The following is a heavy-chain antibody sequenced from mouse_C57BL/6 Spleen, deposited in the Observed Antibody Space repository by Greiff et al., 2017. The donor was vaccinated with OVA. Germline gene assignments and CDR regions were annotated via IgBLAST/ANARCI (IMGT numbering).Heavy chain of an antibody. CDR1: GYTFTDYN. J-gene: IGHJ3*01. D-gene: IGHD2-4*01. CDR2: INPNNGGT. V-gene: IGHV1-22*01. CDR3: ARERLRGAWFAF. Sequence: VQLQQSGPELVKPGASVKMSCKASGYTFTDYNMHWVKQSNGKSLEWIGYINPNNGGTSYNQKFKGKATLTVNKSSSTAYMSLRSLTSEDSAVYYCARERLRGAWFAFWGQGTLVTVSA.